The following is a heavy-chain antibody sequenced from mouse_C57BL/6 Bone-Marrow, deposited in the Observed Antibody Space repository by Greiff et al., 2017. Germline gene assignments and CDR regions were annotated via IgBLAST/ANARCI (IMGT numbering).Heavy chain of an antibody. V-gene: IGHV1-50*01. CDR2: IDPSDSYT. CDR1: GYTFTSYW. Sequence: QVQLQQPGAELVKPGASVKLSCKASGYTFTSYWMQWVQQRPGQGLEWIGEIDPSDSYTTYNQKFKGKATLTVDTSSSTAYMQLSSLTSEDSAVYYCARDGYYPAWFAYWGQGTLVTVSA. D-gene: IGHD2-3*01. CDR3: ARDGYYPAWFAY. J-gene: IGHJ3*01.